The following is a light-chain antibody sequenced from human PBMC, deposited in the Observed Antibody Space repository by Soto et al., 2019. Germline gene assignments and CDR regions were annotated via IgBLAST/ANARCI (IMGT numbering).Light chain of an antibody. CDR2: AAS. CDR1: QGISSY. CDR3: QQRNSYPRT. Sequence: IQLTQSPSSLSASVGDRVTITCRASQGISSYLAWYQQKPGKAPKLLIYAASTLQSGVPSRFSGSGSGTDFTLTISSLHPEYFASYYCQQRNSYPRTFGQGTKVEIK. V-gene: IGKV1-9*01. J-gene: IGKJ1*01.